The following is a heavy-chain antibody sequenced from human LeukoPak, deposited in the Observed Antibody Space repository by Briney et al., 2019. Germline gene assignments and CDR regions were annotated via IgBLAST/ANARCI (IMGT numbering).Heavy chain of an antibody. Sequence: PSETLSLTCTVSGGSISSGGYYWSWIRQPPGKGLEWIGYIYHSGSTYYNPSLKSRVTISVDRSKNQFSLKLSSVTAADTAVYYCARDHADTARAGWFDPWGQGTLVTVSS. CDR3: ARDHADTARAGWFDP. CDR2: IYHSGST. D-gene: IGHD5-18*01. J-gene: IGHJ5*02. CDR1: GGSISSGGYY. V-gene: IGHV4-30-2*01.